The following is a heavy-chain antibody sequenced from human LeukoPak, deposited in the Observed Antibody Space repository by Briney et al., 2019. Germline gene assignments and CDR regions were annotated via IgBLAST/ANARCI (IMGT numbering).Heavy chain of an antibody. Sequence: PSETLSLTCAVYGGSFSGYYWSWIRQPPGKGLEWIGEINHSGSTNYNPPLKSRVTISVDTSKNQFSLKLSSVTAADTAVYYCARGNPLMYRSSTSCYTSKGLLPRQTLLRWFDPWGQGTLVTVSS. CDR2: INHSGST. CDR3: ARGNPLMYRSSTSCYTSKGLLPRQTLLRWFDP. V-gene: IGHV4-34*01. J-gene: IGHJ5*02. D-gene: IGHD2-2*02. CDR1: GGSFSGYY.